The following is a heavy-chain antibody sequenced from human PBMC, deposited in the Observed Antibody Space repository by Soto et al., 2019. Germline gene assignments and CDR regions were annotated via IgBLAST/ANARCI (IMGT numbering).Heavy chain of an antibody. CDR3: ARDTETLGPRANDALDI. D-gene: IGHD3-3*02. V-gene: IGHV1-3*01. CDR2: INAGSGNT. CDR1: GYTFSAYT. J-gene: IGHJ3*02. Sequence: QAQLVQSGAEMKKPGASVKVSCKATGYTFSAYTMNWVRQAPGQSLEWMGWINAGSGNTKYSQNFHSRVSITRDTSASTVYMELTGLTSEDTAVYYCARDTETLGPRANDALDIWGQGTMVTVSS.